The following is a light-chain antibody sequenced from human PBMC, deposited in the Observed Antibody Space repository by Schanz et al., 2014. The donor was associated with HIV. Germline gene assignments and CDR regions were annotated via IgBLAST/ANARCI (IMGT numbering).Light chain of an antibody. CDR1: QSISTS. V-gene: IGKV3-11*01. J-gene: IGKJ1*01. Sequence: EIVLTQSPATLSLSPGEGATLSCRASQSISTSLAWYQQIPGQAPSLLIFDASNRATGIPARFSGSGSGTDFTLTISSLEPEDFAVYYCQQRSNWPPTWTFGQGTKVEIK. CDR3: QQRSNWPPTWT. CDR2: DAS.